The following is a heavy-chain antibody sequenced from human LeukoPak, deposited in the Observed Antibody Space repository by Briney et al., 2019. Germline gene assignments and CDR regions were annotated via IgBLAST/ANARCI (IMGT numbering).Heavy chain of an antibody. CDR2: INPNSGGT. CDR1: GYTLTGYY. V-gene: IGHV1-2*02. CDR3: ARSKPFGVVISPTYFDY. J-gene: IGHJ4*02. D-gene: IGHD3-3*01. Sequence: ASVKVSCKASGYTLTGYYMHWVRQAPGQGLEWMGWINPNSGGTNYAQKFQGRVTMTRDTSISTAYMELSRLRSDDTAVYYCARSKPFGVVISPTYFDYWGQGTLVTVSS.